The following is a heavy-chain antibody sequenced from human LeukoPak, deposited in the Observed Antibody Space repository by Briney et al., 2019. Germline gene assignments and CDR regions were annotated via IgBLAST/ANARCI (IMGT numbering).Heavy chain of an antibody. CDR3: ARVVDHDYSDYYLDY. CDR2: IYSGGSP. D-gene: IGHD4-11*01. CDR1: GFTVSSND. J-gene: IGHJ4*02. Sequence: GGSLRLSCAASGFTVSSNDMSWVRQAPGKGLEWVSVIYSGGSPYYADSVKGRFTISRDNSKNTLHLQMNSLRAEDTAVYYCARVVDHDYSDYYLDYWGQGTLVTVSS. V-gene: IGHV3-53*01.